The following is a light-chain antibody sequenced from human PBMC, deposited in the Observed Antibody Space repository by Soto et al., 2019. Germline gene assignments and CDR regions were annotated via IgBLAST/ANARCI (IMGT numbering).Light chain of an antibody. CDR1: GGHSSYI. J-gene: IGLJ2*01. Sequence: QSVLTQSSSASASPGSSVRLTCTLSGGHSSYIIAWHQQQPGKAPQYLMKIEGSGSYNRGTGVPDRFSGSSSGADRYLTISNLRSEDEADYYCETWDSNTLVFGGGTQLTVL. CDR2: IEGSGSY. V-gene: IGLV4-60*03. CDR3: ETWDSNTLV.